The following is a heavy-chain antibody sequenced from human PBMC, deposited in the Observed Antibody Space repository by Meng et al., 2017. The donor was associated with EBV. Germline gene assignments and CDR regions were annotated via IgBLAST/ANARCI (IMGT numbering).Heavy chain of an antibody. V-gene: IGHV4-39*01. CDR2: VHYTGST. D-gene: IGHD6-19*01. CDR3: ARPFPSWQSPRLDPFGA. J-gene: IGHJ5*02. CDR1: GDSISSFYY. Sequence: QLQLRESGPGQVKPSETLSLTCTVSGDSISSFYYWGWIRQPPGRGLEWIGSVHYTGSTYYSPSLKSRVTVSVDTSKNQFSPRLTSVTAADTAVYYCARPFPSWQSPRLDPFGAWGQGTLVTVSA.